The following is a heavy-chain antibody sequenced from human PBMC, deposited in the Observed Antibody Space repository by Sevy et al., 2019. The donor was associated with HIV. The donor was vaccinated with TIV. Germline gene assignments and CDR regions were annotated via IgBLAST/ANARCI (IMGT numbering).Heavy chain of an antibody. J-gene: IGHJ3*01. Sequence: GGFLRLSCATSGITVSLNYMSWVRQAPGKGLEWVSAIYAGDSTYYTDSVRGRFTISRDNSKNTLYFQMNSLRVEDTTTYYCAKTRGFSGLHAFDAWGQGTLVTVSS. V-gene: IGHV3-53*01. CDR2: IYAGDST. CDR3: AKTRGFSGLHAFDA. D-gene: IGHD5-18*01. CDR1: GITVSLNY.